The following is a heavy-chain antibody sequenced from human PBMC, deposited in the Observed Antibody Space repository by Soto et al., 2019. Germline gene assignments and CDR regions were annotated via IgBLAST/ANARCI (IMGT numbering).Heavy chain of an antibody. CDR2: LWCDGTGE. CDR3: ARGLTKVEGGAFDI. CDR1: GFSFSFSG. D-gene: IGHD3-16*01. J-gene: IGHJ3*02. Sequence: QVHLVESGGGVVQPGRSLRLSCAASGFSFSFSGMHWVRQAPGKGLEWVAVLWCDGTGEDYADSVKGRLTIPRDNSKNTLYLQMDSLGDEDTAMYYCARGLTKVEGGAFDIWGQGTMVTVSS. V-gene: IGHV3-33*01.